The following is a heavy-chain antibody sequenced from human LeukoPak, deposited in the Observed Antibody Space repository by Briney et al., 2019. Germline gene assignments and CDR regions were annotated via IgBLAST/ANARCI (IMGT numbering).Heavy chain of an antibody. Sequence: PGGSLRLSCAASGFTFSSYTMNWVRQAPGKGLEWVSYISSSGSTIYYADSVKGRFTISRDNAKNSLYLQMNSLRAEDTAVYYCARANDIVFDHWGQGTLVTVSS. CDR1: GFTFSSYT. CDR2: ISSSGSTI. CDR3: ARANDIVFDH. J-gene: IGHJ4*02. V-gene: IGHV3-48*04. D-gene: IGHD5-12*01.